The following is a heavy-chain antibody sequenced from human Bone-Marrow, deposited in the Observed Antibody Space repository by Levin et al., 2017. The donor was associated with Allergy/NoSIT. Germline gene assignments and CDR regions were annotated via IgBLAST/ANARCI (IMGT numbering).Heavy chain of an antibody. CDR2: IIAIFGTT. Sequence: SVKVSCKASGGTFSRFAIGWVRQAPGQGLEWMGGIIAIFGTTKYAQKFQGRVTITADESTSTAYMEMNSLRSEDTAIYYCATKSDYYGSGSFDYWGQGTLVTVSS. V-gene: IGHV1-69*13. J-gene: IGHJ4*02. D-gene: IGHD3-10*01. CDR3: ATKSDYYGSGSFDY. CDR1: GGTFSRFA.